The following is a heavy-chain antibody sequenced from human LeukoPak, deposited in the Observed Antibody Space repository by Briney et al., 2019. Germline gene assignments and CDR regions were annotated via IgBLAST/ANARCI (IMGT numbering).Heavy chain of an antibody. CDR2: IRYDGSNK. J-gene: IGHJ4*02. V-gene: IGHV3-30*02. CDR3: AKDLREGYYDSSGTFDY. CDR1: GFTFSSYG. D-gene: IGHD3-22*01. Sequence: GGSLRLSCAASGFTFSSYGMHWVRQAPGKGLEWVAFIRYDGSNKYYAESVKDRLTISRDNSKNTLYLQMNSLRAEDTAVYYCAKDLREGYYDSSGTFDYWGQGTLVTVSS.